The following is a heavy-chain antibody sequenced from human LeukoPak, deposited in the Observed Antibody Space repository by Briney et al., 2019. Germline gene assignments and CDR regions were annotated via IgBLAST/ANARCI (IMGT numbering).Heavy chain of an antibody. CDR2: IKQDGSEK. CDR3: ARATYYYDSSDYYPLGY. D-gene: IGHD3-22*01. J-gene: IGHJ4*02. CDR1: GFTFSSYW. V-gene: IGHV3-7*01. Sequence: GGSLRLSCAASGFTFSSYWMSWVRQAPGKGLEWVANIKQDGSEKYYVDSVKGRFTISGDNAKNSLYLQMNSLRAEDTAVYYCARATYYYDSSDYYPLGYWSQGTLVTVSS.